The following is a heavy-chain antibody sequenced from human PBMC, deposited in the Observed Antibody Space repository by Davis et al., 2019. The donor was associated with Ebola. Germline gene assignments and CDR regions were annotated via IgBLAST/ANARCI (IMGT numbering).Heavy chain of an antibody. CDR3: ARGGYCSSTSCYGYYYYYGMDV. CDR2: INHSGST. D-gene: IGHD2-2*01. Sequence: SETLSLTCAVYGGSFSGYYWSWIRQPPGKGLEWIGEINHSGSTNYNPSLKSRVTISVDKSKNQFSLKLSSVTAADTAVYYCARGGYCSSTSCYGYYYYYGMDVWGQGTTVTVSS. V-gene: IGHV4-34*01. CDR1: GGSFSGYY. J-gene: IGHJ6*02.